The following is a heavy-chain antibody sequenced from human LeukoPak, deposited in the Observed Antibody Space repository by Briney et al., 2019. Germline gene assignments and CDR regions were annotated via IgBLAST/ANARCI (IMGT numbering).Heavy chain of an antibody. Sequence: GGSLRLSCAVSGFTFGDYYMSWIRQAPGKGLEWVAYISSSSSYTNYALSVKGRFTISRDNAKNSLYLQMDSLRAEDTAVYYCARIMWPNPSIDYWGQGTLVTVSS. V-gene: IGHV3-11*06. J-gene: IGHJ4*02. CDR2: ISSSSSYT. CDR1: GFTFGDYY. D-gene: IGHD2-21*01. CDR3: ARIMWPNPSIDY.